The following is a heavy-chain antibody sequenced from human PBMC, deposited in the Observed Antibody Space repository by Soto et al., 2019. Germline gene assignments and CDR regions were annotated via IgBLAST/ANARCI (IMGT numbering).Heavy chain of an antibody. D-gene: IGHD5-18*01. CDR3: ARDNRGGHRYGKQIHAFEN. Sequence: PSETLSLTCVVSGDSISSSNWWSWVRQPPGKGLEWIGKIYHTGSTNYNPSLKSRVTISADKSKNQVSLKLSSVTAADTAVYYCARDNRGGHRYGKQIHAFENWAQGTNVPASS. CDR2: IYHTGST. CDR1: GDSISSSNW. V-gene: IGHV4-4*02. J-gene: IGHJ3*02.